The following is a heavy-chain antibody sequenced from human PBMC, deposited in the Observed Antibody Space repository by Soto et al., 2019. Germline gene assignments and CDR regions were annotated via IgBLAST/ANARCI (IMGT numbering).Heavy chain of an antibody. J-gene: IGHJ5*02. D-gene: IGHD6-13*01. Sequence: GGSLRLSCAASGFTFRSFTMNWVRQAQGKGLEWVSTISSNSAYIYYTDALRGRFTISRDNAKNSLHLQMNSLRAEDTAVYYCTRDASRDSSARGWFDPWGPGTLVTVSS. CDR1: GFTFRSFT. CDR3: TRDASRDSSARGWFDP. CDR2: ISSNSAYI. V-gene: IGHV3-21*01.